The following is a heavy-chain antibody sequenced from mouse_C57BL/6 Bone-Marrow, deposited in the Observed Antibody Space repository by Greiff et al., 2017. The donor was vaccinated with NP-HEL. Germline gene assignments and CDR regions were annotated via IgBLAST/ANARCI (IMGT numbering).Heavy chain of an antibody. J-gene: IGHJ1*03. CDR2: IYPGNSDT. Sequence: EVQRVESGTVLARPGASVKMSCKTSGYTFTSYWMHWVKQRPGQGLEWIGAIYPGNSDTSYNQKFKGKAKLTAVTSASTAYMELSSLTNEDSAVYYCTRSPFITTVVADWYFDVWGTGTTVTVSS. V-gene: IGHV1-5*01. CDR1: GYTFTSYW. D-gene: IGHD1-1*01. CDR3: TRSPFITTVVADWYFDV.